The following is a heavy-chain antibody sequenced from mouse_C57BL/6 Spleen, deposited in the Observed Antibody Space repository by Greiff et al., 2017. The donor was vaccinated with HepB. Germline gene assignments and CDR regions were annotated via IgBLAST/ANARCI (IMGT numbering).Heavy chain of an antibody. J-gene: IGHJ3*01. CDR1: GYSFTGYF. D-gene: IGHD2-3*01. V-gene: IGHV1-20*01. CDR3: AGEEDGLWFAY. CDR2: INPYNGDT. Sequence: EVKLVESGPELVKPGDSVKISCKASGYSFTGYFMNWVMQSHGKSLEWIGRINPYNGDTFYNQKFKGKATLTVDKSSSTAHMELRSLTSEDSAVYYCAGEEDGLWFAYWGQGTLVTVSA.